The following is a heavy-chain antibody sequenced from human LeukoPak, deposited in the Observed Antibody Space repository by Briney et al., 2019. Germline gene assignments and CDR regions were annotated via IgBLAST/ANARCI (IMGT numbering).Heavy chain of an antibody. CDR3: AKGGLAVAGAIDY. J-gene: IGHJ4*02. V-gene: IGHV3-23*01. D-gene: IGHD6-13*01. CDR1: GFTFSSYA. CDR2: ISGISSNT. Sequence: GGSLRLSRAASGFTFSSYAMSWVRQAPGKGLEWVSFISGISSNTYYADSVKGRFTFSRDSSKNTLYLEMNSLRAEDTAVYYCAKGGLAVAGAIDYWGQGTLVTVSS.